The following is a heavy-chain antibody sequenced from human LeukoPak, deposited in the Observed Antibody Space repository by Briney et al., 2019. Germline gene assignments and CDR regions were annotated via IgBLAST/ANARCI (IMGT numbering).Heavy chain of an antibody. CDR3: ARDQMLFIVVPAGDAFDI. V-gene: IGHV1-18*01. CDR2: ISAYNGNT. J-gene: IGHJ3*02. Sequence: ASVKVSCKASGYTFTSYGISWVRQAPGQGLEWMGWISAYNGNTNYAQKLQGRVTMTTDTSTSTAYMELRSLRSDDTAVYYCARDQMLFIVVPAGDAFDIWGQGTMVTVSS. D-gene: IGHD2-2*01. CDR1: GYTFTSYG.